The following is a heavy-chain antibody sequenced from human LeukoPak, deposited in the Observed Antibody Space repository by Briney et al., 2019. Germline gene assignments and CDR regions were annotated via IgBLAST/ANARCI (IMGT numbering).Heavy chain of an antibody. Sequence: PSETLSLTCAVYGGSFSGYSWSWIRQPPGKGLEWIGEINHSGSTNYNPSLKSRVTISVDTSKNQFSLKLSSVTAADTAVYYCASRAWGFDPWGQGTLVTVSS. V-gene: IGHV4-34*01. D-gene: IGHD7-27*01. CDR2: INHSGST. J-gene: IGHJ5*02. CDR1: GGSFSGYS. CDR3: ASRAWGFDP.